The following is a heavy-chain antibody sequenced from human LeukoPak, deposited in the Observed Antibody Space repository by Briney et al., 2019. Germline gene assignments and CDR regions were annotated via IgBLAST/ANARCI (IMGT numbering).Heavy chain of an antibody. CDR2: IYYSGST. CDR1: GGAISSSSYY. D-gene: IGHD3-22*01. V-gene: IGHV4-39*01. J-gene: IGHJ4*02. Sequence: SETLSLTCTVSGGAISSSSYYWGWIRQPPGKGLEWIGSIYYSGSTYYNPSLKSRVTISVDTSKNRFSLKLSSVTAADTAVYYCARARYYDSCGYSYWGQGTLVTVSS. CDR3: ARARYYDSCGYSY.